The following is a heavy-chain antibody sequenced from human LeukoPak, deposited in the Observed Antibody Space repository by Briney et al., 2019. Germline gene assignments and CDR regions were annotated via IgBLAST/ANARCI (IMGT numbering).Heavy chain of an antibody. Sequence: GGSLRLSCAASGFTFSIYSMNWVRQAPGKGLEWLSSITSSSNNIYYADSVKGRFTISRDNVKNSLYLQMNSLRDEDTAMYYCAKDRACFDNWGQGTLVTVSS. CDR1: GFTFSIYS. D-gene: IGHD2-21*01. J-gene: IGHJ4*02. CDR3: AKDRACFDN. CDR2: ITSSSNNI. V-gene: IGHV3-21*01.